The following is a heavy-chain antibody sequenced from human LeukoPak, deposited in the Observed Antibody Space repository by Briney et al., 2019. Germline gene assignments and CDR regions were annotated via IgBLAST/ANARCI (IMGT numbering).Heavy chain of an antibody. CDR1: GYTFTSYG. Sequence: ASVKVSCKASGYTFTSYGTSWVRQAPGQGLEWMGWINPNSGGTNSAQKFQGRVTLTRDTSISTAYMELSTLSSDDTALYYCARDGNFDYWGQGTRVTVSS. J-gene: IGHJ4*02. CDR3: ARDGNFDY. D-gene: IGHD1-1*01. CDR2: INPNSGGT. V-gene: IGHV1-2*02.